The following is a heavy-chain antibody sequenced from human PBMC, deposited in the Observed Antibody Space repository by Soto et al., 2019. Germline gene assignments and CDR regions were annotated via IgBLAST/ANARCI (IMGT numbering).Heavy chain of an antibody. CDR3: AKEGFPGYCSGGSCYSNGPYFAY. CDR2: ISYDGSNK. Sequence: VGSLRLFCAASGFTFSSYGMHWVRQAPGKGLEWVAVISYDGSNKYYADSVKGRFTISRDNSKNTLYLQMNILRAEDTAVYYCAKEGFPGYCSGGSCYSNGPYFAYWGEGTLVTVSS. CDR1: GFTFSSYG. J-gene: IGHJ4*02. D-gene: IGHD2-15*01. V-gene: IGHV3-30*18.